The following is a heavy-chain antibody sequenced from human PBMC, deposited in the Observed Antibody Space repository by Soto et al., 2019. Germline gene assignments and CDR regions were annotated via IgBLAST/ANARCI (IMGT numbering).Heavy chain of an antibody. CDR1: GGSISSGGYY. V-gene: IGHV4-31*03. J-gene: IGHJ4*02. CDR2: IYYSGST. CDR3: ARGRESDDYVWGSPPYFDY. D-gene: IGHD3-16*01. Sequence: SETLSLTYTVSGGSISSGGYYWSWIRQHPGKGLEWIGYIYYSGSTYYNPSLKSRVTISVDTSKNQFSLKLSSVTAADTAVYYCARGRESDDYVWGSPPYFDYWGQATLVTVSS.